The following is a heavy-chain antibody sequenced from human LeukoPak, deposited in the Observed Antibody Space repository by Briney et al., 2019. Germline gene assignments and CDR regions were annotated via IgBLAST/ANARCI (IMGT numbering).Heavy chain of an antibody. V-gene: IGHV1-2*02. CDR2: INPNSSVT. J-gene: IGHJ5*02. CDR3: ARGPLEYCSGGTCYSGRNWFDP. D-gene: IGHD2-15*01. Sequence: ASVKVSCKASGHTFNGYYMFWVRQAPGQGLEWMGWINPNSSVTNYAQKFQGRVTMTRDTSISTVYMELRRLRYDDTAAYYCARGPLEYCSGGTCYSGRNWFDPWGQGTLVTVSS. CDR1: GHTFNGYY.